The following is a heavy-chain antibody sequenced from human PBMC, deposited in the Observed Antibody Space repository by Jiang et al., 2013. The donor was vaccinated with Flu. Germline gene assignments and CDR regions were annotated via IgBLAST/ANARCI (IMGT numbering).Heavy chain of an antibody. CDR2: ISGSGGST. Sequence: AASGFTFSSYAMSWVRQAPGKGLEWVSAISGSGGSTYYADSVKGRFTISRDNSKNTLYLQMNSLRAEDTAVYYCAKSGIAAAGSRDFDYWGQGTLVTVSS. V-gene: IGHV3-23*01. CDR3: AKSGIAAAGSRDFDY. CDR1: GFTFSSYA. D-gene: IGHD6-13*01. J-gene: IGHJ4*02.